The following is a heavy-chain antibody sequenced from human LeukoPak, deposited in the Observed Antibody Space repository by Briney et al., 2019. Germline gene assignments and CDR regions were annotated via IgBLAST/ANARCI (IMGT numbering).Heavy chain of an antibody. Sequence: GGSLRLPCAASGFTFSTYAISCVRQSPGKGLEWLSALIDSGTNTFYTDSVKGRFTISRHNSRNTLYLQMDSLRAEDTAVYCCAKQVAAPGPIDYWGQGTLVTVSS. D-gene: IGHD2-15*01. V-gene: IGHV3-23*01. J-gene: IGHJ4*02. CDR1: GFTFSTYA. CDR3: AKQVAAPGPIDY. CDR2: LIDSGTNT.